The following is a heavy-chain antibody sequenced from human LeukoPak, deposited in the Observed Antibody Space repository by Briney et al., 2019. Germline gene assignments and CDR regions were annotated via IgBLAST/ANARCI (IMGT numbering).Heavy chain of an antibody. V-gene: IGHV3-7*01. Sequence: GGSLRLSCAASGFTFSSYWMSWDRQAPGKGLEWVANIKQDGSEKYYVDSVKGRFTISKDNAKNSLYLQMNSLRAEDTAVYYCARDLSRSFSMIRGLIQHREFDFWGRGTLVTVSS. J-gene: IGHJ4*02. CDR3: ARDLSRSFSMIRGLIQHREFDF. CDR2: IKQDGSEK. D-gene: IGHD3-10*01. CDR1: GFTFSSYW.